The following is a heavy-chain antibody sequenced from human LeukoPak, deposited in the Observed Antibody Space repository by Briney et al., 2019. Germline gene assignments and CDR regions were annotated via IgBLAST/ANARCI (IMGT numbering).Heavy chain of an antibody. V-gene: IGHV4-4*07. Sequence: SETLSLTCTVSGGSISSYYWSWIRQPAGKGLEWIGRIYTSGSTNYNPSLKSRVTISVDTSKNQFSLRLSSVTAADTAVYYCARGYGYYYDSSGYCDYWGQGTLVTVSS. CDR1: GGSISSYY. J-gene: IGHJ4*02. CDR3: ARGYGYYYDSSGYCDY. CDR2: IYTSGST. D-gene: IGHD3-22*01.